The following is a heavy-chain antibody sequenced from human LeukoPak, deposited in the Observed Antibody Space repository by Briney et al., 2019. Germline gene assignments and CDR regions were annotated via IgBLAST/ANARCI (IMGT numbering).Heavy chain of an antibody. CDR3: ASDGCNRFDY. V-gene: IGHV4-34*01. D-gene: IGHD5-24*01. CDR1: GGSFSGYY. Sequence: PSETLSLICAVYGGSFSGYYWSWIRQPPGKGLEWIGEINHSGSTNYNPSLKSRVTISVDTSKNQFSLKLSSVTAADTAVYYCASDGCNRFDYWGQGTLVTVSS. CDR2: INHSGST. J-gene: IGHJ4*02.